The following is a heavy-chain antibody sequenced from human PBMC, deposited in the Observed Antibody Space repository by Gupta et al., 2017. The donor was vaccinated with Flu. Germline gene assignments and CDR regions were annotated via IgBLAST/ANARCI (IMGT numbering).Heavy chain of an antibody. D-gene: IGHD2-15*01. CDR2: ISGSGGST. J-gene: IGHJ4*02. CDR1: GLPFSSSA. V-gene: IGHV3-23*01. CDR3: AKARSEVVVAAANY. Sequence: EVQRLESGGGLVQPGGSLSPSCAVSGLPFSSSAMKWVRQAPGKGLEWVSVISGSGGSTYYADSVKGRFTISRDNAKNTLYLQLSSLRAEDTALYYCAKARSEVVVAAANYWGQGTLVTVSS.